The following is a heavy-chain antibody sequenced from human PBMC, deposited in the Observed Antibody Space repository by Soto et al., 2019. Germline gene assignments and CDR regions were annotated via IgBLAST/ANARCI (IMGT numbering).Heavy chain of an antibody. Sequence: GGSLRLSCAASGFTFNNYAMSWVRQAPGKGLEWVSGIGGSGRTTYYADSVKGRFTISRDNSNNTLFLQMNSLRAEDTAVYYCAKSRYSDSSGDFYDYWGQGTLVTVSS. CDR1: GFTFNNYA. D-gene: IGHD3-22*01. J-gene: IGHJ4*02. CDR3: AKSRYSDSSGDFYDY. V-gene: IGHV3-23*01. CDR2: IGGSGRTT.